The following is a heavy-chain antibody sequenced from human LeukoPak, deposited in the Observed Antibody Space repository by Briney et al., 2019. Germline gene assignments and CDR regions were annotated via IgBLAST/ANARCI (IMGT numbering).Heavy chain of an antibody. CDR3: ARAGIAVGRSAFDI. CDR1: GFTFSRYA. V-gene: IGHV3-64*01. Sequence: GGSLRLSCAASGFTFSRYAMHWVRQAPGTGLEYVSAISSNGGGTYYANSVKGRFTISRDNTKNTLYLQKGSPRAEDKAVYYCARAGIAVGRSAFDIWGQGTMVTVSS. CDR2: ISSNGGGT. D-gene: IGHD6-19*01. J-gene: IGHJ3*02.